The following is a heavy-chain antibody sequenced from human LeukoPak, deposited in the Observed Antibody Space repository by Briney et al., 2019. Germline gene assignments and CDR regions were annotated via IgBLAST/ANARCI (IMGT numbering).Heavy chain of an antibody. CDR3: ARVRSDRRGWYEFDY. Sequence: PGGSLRLSCAASGFIVNSNYMSWVRQVSGEGLELVSLISTSGSTDYADSVKGRFTISSDNSKNTVHLHMNSLRAEDTAVYYCARVRSDRRGWYEFDYWGQGTLVTVSS. CDR2: ISTSGST. V-gene: IGHV3-53*01. D-gene: IGHD6-19*01. CDR1: GFIVNSNY. J-gene: IGHJ4*02.